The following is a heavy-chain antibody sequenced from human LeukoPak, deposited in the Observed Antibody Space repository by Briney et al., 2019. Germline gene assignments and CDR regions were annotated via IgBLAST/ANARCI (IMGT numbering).Heavy chain of an antibody. CDR1: GFTVSSNY. D-gene: IGHD3-10*01. CDR2: IYSGDST. CDR3: ARAYGSGSYYSDY. J-gene: IGHJ4*02. V-gene: IGHV3-53*01. Sequence: GGSLRLSCAASGFTVSSNYMSWVRQAPGKGLEWVSVIYSGDSTYYADSVKGRFTISRDNSKNTLYLQMNSLRAEDTAVYYCARAYGSGSYYSDYWGQGTLVTVSS.